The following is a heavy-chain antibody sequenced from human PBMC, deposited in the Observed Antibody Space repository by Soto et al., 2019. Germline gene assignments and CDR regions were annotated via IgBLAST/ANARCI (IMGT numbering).Heavy chain of an antibody. CDR3: AKGAPHYYDSSGYCHS. V-gene: IGHV3-23*01. Sequence: HPGGSLRLSCAASGFTFSIYAMTWVGHAPGKGLEWVSGISGSGVSTYYADSVKGRFTISRDNSKGTLYLQMNSLRAEDTALYFCAKGAPHYYDSSGYCHSWGQGTLVTVSS. D-gene: IGHD3-22*01. J-gene: IGHJ4*02. CDR2: ISGSGVST. CDR1: GFTFSIYA.